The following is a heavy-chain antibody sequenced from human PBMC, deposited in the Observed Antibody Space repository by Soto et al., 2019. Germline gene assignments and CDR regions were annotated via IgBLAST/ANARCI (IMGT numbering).Heavy chain of an antibody. D-gene: IGHD6-6*01. CDR1: GFSFTGYY. CDR2: INAHSGGT. J-gene: IGHJ5*02. Sequence: ASVQVSFKASGFSFTGYYIRCLRHAPGQGLEWMGWINAHSGGTEYAQKFQGRVTLTRDTSIATAYLTLTSLTSDDTALYYCAKDLTRQLAYWLDPWGQGTQVTVSS. CDR3: AKDLTRQLAYWLDP. V-gene: IGHV1-2*02.